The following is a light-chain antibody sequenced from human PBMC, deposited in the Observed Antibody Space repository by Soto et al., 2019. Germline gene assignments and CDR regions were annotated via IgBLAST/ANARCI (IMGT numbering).Light chain of an antibody. V-gene: IGKV1-5*01. CDR1: QSSRSW. CDR2: DAS. CDR3: QQYNYYWT. J-gene: IGKJ1*01. Sequence: IHLAHFPSTLSAPVGARVPNTFRASQSSRSWLAWYQQKTGKAPKLLIYDASNWESGVPSRFSGSGSGTEFSLTISSLQADDFATYYCQQYNYYWTFGQGTKVDIK.